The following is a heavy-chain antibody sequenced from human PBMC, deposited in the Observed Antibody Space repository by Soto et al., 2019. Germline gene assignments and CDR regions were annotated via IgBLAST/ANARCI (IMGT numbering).Heavy chain of an antibody. CDR1: GDSISRGGYY. CDR3: ARDGAGAYGLGWFDP. J-gene: IGHJ5*02. D-gene: IGHD2-21*01. V-gene: IGHV4-31*03. CDR2: IYHSGST. Sequence: QVQLQESGPGLVKPSQTLSLTCTVSGDSISRGGYYWNWLRQHPRKGLEWIGYIYHSGSTIYNPSLKSRVTRSVDTPKNRLSRELSKVTAADTAVYYCARDGAGAYGLGWFDPWGQGILVTVSS.